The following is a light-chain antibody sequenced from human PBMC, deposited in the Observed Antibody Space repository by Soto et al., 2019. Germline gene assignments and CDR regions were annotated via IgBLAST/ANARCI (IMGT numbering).Light chain of an antibody. CDR1: QSVSSN. Sequence: EIVMTQSPATLSVSPGERATLSCRASQSVSSNLAWYQQKPGQAPRLLIYGASTRATGIPARFSGRGSGTDFTLTISSLQPEDFATYYCLQDYDYPRTFGQGDQGGYQ. V-gene: IGKV3-15*01. CDR3: LQDYDYPRT. J-gene: IGKJ1*01. CDR2: GAS.